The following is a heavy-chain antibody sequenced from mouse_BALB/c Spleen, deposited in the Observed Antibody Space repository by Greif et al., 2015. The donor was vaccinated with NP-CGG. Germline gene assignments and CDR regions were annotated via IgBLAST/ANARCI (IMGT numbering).Heavy chain of an antibody. D-gene: IGHD2-14*01. V-gene: IGHV5-17*02. CDR1: GFTFSSLG. Sequence: EVQGVESGGGLVQPGGSRKLSCAASGFTFSSLGMHWVRQAPEKGLEWVAYISSGSSTIYYADTVKGRFTISRDNPKNTLFLQMTSLRSEDTAMYYCARSLYRYDFDYWGQGTTLTVSS. J-gene: IGHJ2*01. CDR3: ARSLYRYDFDY. CDR2: ISSGSSTI.